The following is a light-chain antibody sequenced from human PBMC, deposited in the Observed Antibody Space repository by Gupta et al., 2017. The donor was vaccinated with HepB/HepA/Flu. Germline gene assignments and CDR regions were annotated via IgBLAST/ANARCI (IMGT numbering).Light chain of an antibody. Sequence: QSVLTQPPSVSGAPGQRVTISCTGSSPNIGAGYDVHWYQQLPGTAPKLLIYGNSNRPSGVPDRFSGSKSGTSASLAIXGXQAEDEXDYYCQSYDSSLSGWVFGGGTKLTVL. CDR2: GNS. J-gene: IGLJ3*02. CDR3: QSYDSSLSGWV. V-gene: IGLV1-40*01. CDR1: SPNIGAGYD.